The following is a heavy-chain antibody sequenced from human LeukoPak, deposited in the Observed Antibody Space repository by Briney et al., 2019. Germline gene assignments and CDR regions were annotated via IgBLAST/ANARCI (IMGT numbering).Heavy chain of an antibody. CDR3: ARIGRDGYIVFDY. CDR1: GFTFSGYS. V-gene: IGHV3-48*01. D-gene: IGHD5-24*01. Sequence: GGTLRLSCAASGFTFSGYSMNWFRQAPGKGLEWVSYISSSSSTIYYADSVKGRFTISRDNAKSSLYMQMNSLRAEDTAVYYCARIGRDGYIVFDYWGQGTLVTVFS. J-gene: IGHJ4*02. CDR2: ISSSSSTI.